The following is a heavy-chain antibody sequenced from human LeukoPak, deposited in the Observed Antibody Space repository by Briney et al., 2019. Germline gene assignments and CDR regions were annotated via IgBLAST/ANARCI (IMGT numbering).Heavy chain of an antibody. CDR2: ISSSGSTI. V-gene: IGHV3-48*03. J-gene: IGHJ6*03. CDR3: ARDSPLIAAAGTYYYYYYMDV. CDR1: GFTFSSYE. D-gene: IGHD6-13*01. Sequence: GGSLRLSCAASGFTFSSYEMNWVRQAPGKGLEWVSYISSSGSTIYYADSVKGRFTISRDNAKNSLYLQMNSLRAEDTAVYYCARDSPLIAAAGTYYYYYYMDVWGKGTTVTVSS.